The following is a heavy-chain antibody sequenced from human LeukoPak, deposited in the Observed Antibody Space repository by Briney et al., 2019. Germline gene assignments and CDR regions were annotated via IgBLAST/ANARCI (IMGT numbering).Heavy chain of an antibody. CDR2: IIPIFGKA. J-gene: IGHJ4*02. CDR1: GGTFSSYA. CDR3: ARGDYDSSGYYQNDY. V-gene: IGHV1-69*13. D-gene: IGHD3-22*01. Sequence: ASVKVSCKASGGTFSSYAISWVRQATGQGLEWMGGIIPIFGKANYAQKFQGRVTITADESTSTAYMELSSLRSEDTAVYYCARGDYDSSGYYQNDYWGQGTLVTVSS.